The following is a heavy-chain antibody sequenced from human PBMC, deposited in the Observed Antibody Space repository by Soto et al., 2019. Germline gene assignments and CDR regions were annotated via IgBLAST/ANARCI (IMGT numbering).Heavy chain of an antibody. CDR2: IYSGGST. Sequence: PGGSLRLSCAASGFTVSSNYMSWVRQAPGKGLEWVSVIYSGGSTYYADSVKGRFTISRDNSKNTLYLQMNSLRVEDTAVHYCASMKKYYGSGSSKYYGMDVWGQGTTVTVSS. V-gene: IGHV3-53*01. D-gene: IGHD3-10*01. J-gene: IGHJ6*02. CDR3: ASMKKYYGSGSSKYYGMDV. CDR1: GFTVSSNY.